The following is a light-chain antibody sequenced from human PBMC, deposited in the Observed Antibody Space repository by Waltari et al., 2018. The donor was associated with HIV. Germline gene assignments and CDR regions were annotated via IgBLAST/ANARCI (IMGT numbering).Light chain of an antibody. Sequence: QSALTQPASVSGSPGQSITISCTGTSSDVGAYNYVSWYQHHPGKAPKLIIYEVNDRPSGVSNRFSASKAGNTASLTISGLQAEDEADYYCSSYTSSSTLVFGGGTKLTVL. CDR2: EVN. V-gene: IGLV2-14*01. J-gene: IGLJ2*01. CDR3: SSYTSSSTLV. CDR1: SSDVGAYNY.